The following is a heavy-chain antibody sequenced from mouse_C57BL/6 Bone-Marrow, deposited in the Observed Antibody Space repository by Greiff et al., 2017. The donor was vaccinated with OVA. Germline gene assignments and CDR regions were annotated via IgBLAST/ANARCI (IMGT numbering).Heavy chain of an antibody. CDR3: TGYYGSSYGWYFDG. J-gene: IGHJ1*03. Sequence: DVKLVESGGGLVQPGGSMKLSCAASGFTFSDAWLDWVRQSPEKGLEWVAEIRNKANNHATYYAESVKGRFTISRDDSKSSVYLQMNSLRAEDHGIYYCTGYYGSSYGWYFDGWGTGTTVTVSS. V-gene: IGHV6-6*01. D-gene: IGHD1-1*01. CDR2: IRNKANNHAT. CDR1: GFTFSDAW.